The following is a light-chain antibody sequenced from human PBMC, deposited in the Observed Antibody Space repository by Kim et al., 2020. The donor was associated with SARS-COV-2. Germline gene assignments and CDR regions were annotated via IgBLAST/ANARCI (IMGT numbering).Light chain of an antibody. CDR1: TSNIGGYDY. J-gene: IGLJ3*02. CDR3: SSYTITTTWV. V-gene: IGLV2-14*03. Sequence: QSALTQPASVSGSPGQSITISCTGTTSNIGGYDYVSWYQQHPGKAPKLILYTVRNRPSGVSDRFSGSKSGNTASLTISGLQAEDEADYHCSSYTITTTWVFGGGTQLTVL. CDR2: TVR.